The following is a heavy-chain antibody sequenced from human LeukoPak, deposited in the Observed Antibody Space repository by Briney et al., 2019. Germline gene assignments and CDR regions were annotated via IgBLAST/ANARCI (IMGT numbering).Heavy chain of an antibody. V-gene: IGHV4-4*02. CDR2: VYLDGRT. CDR1: GGSVTSTNW. J-gene: IGHJ4*02. D-gene: IGHD3-3*01. CDR3: AREGGFYRPLDY. Sequence: TSETLSLTCDVSGGSVTSTNWWPWVRQPPGKGLEWIGEVYLDGRTNYNPSLKSRLIMSVDLPENHISLKLTSVTAADTAVCYCAREGGFYRPLDYSGQGTLVTVSS.